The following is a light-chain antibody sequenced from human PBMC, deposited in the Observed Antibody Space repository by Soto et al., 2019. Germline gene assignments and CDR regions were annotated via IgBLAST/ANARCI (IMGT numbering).Light chain of an antibody. Sequence: EIGLAQYRATERWAGGACGTRWCRASPSVTNYLAWYQQKPGQAPRLLIYGAFNRATGIPARFSGSGSGTDFTLTISRLEPEHFAVYYCQHRSHWITVGQGTRLEIK. J-gene: IGKJ5*01. CDR3: QHRSHWIT. CDR2: GAF. V-gene: IGKV3-11*01. CDR1: PSVTNY.